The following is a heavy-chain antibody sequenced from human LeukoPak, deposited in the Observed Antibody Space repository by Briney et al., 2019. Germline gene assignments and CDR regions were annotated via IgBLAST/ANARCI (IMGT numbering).Heavy chain of an antibody. Sequence: PSETLSLTCTVSGGSISSYYWSWIRQPPGKGLEWIGYIYYSGSTKYNPSLKSRVTISVDTSKNQFSLKLSSVTAADTAVYYCARDLAVAGTEYYNGMDVWGQGTTVTVSS. J-gene: IGHJ6*02. CDR3: ARDLAVAGTEYYNGMDV. V-gene: IGHV4-59*01. CDR1: GGSISSYY. CDR2: IYYSGST. D-gene: IGHD6-19*01.